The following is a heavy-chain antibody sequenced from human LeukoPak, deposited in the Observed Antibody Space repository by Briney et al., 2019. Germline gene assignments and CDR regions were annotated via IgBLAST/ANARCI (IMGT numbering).Heavy chain of an antibody. V-gene: IGHV4-61*01. CDR3: ARKRTGDQGYYFDY. CDR2: FYYSGST. CDR1: GGSVSSDRYY. J-gene: IGHJ4*02. Sequence: PSETLSLTCTVSGGSVSSDRYYWSWNPQPPGMGLEWIVYFYYSGSTNYNPSLKTRVTISVDTSKNQFSLKVSSVTAADTAVYYCARKRTGDQGYYFDYWGQGTLVTVSS. D-gene: IGHD1-1*01.